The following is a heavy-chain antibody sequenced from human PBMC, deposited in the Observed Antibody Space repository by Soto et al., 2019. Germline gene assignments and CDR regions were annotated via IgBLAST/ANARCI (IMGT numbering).Heavy chain of an antibody. CDR3: VRGRYGSEIH. V-gene: IGHV3-53*04. Sequence: EVRLTESGGGLVQPGGSLRLSCAASGFIVSSNYRTWVRQAPGKGLEWVSLLYSGGATHYAASVKGRFTISSHSSQNTLFLQMNSLRTEDTATYYCVRGRYGSEIHWGQGTRVTVSS. CDR1: GFIVSSNY. CDR2: LYSGGAT. J-gene: IGHJ4*02. D-gene: IGHD3-10*01.